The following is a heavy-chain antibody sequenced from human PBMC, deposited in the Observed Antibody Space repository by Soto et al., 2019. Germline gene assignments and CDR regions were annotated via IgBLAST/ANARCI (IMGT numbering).Heavy chain of an antibody. J-gene: IGHJ4*02. V-gene: IGHV3-64*01. Sequence: EVQLVESGGGLVQPGGSLRLSCAASGFTFSSYAMHWVRQAPGKGLEYVSVISGNGDSTYYANSVKGRFTISRDNSKNPLYFQRGRVGVKDMAVYYGAGGESGLSFDSWAQGPLFTVSS. CDR2: ISGNGDST. D-gene: IGHD3-16*01. CDR3: AGGESGLSFDS. CDR1: GFTFSSYA.